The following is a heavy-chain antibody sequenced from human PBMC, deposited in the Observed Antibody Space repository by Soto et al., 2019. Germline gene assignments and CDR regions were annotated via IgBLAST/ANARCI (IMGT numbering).Heavy chain of an antibody. CDR3: AHSPMVRACGS. J-gene: IGHJ4*02. V-gene: IGHV2-5*02. Sequence: QITLKESGPTLVKPTQTLTLTCTFSGFSLSTSGVGVGWIRQPPGKALEWLALIYWDDDKRYSPSLKNRLTITKDTSKNQVVLTMTNMDPGDTGTYYCAHSPMVRACGSWGQGTLVTVSS. CDR1: GFSLSTSGVG. CDR2: IYWDDDK. D-gene: IGHD3-10*01.